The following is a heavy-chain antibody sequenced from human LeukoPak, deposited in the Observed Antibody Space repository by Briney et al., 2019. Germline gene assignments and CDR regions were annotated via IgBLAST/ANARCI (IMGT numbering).Heavy chain of an antibody. CDR3: ARDPIAARPDDAFDI. Sequence: GSLRLSCAASGFTFSSYSMNWVRQAPGKGLEWVSSISSSSYIYYADSVKGRFTISRDNAKNSLYLQMNSLRAEDTAVYYCARDPIAARPDDAFDIWGQGTMVTVSS. CDR1: GFTFSSYS. V-gene: IGHV3-21*01. CDR2: ISSSSYI. J-gene: IGHJ3*02. D-gene: IGHD6-6*01.